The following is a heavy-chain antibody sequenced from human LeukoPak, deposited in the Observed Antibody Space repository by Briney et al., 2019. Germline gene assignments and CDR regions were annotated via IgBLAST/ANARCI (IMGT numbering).Heavy chain of an antibody. CDR3: ARASTPAATGY. J-gene: IGHJ4*02. V-gene: IGHV1-46*01. D-gene: IGHD2-2*01. CDR1: GYTFTSYY. Sequence: ASVKVSCKSSGYTFTSYYMHWVRHAPGQGLGWMGIINPSGGSTDYAQKFRVRVTMTRDTSTSTVYMELSSLRSEDTAVYYCARASTPAATGYWGQGTLVTVSS. CDR2: INPSGGST.